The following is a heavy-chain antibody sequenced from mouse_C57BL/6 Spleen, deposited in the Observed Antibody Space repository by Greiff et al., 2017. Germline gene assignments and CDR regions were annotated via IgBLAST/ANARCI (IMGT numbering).Heavy chain of an antibody. CDR2: IDPSDSYT. CDR1: GYTFTSYW. J-gene: IGHJ3*01. V-gene: IGHV1-69*01. Sequence: VQLQQPGAELVMPGASVKLSCKASGYTFTSYWMHWVKQRPGQGLEWIGEIDPSDSYTNYNQKFKGKSTLTVDKSSGTAYMQLSSLTSEDSAVYYCARGLVTTRDFAYWGQGTLVTVSA. CDR3: ARGLVTTRDFAY. D-gene: IGHD2-12*01.